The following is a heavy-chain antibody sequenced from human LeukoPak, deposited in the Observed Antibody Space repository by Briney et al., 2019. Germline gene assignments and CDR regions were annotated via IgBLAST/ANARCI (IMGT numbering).Heavy chain of an antibody. CDR3: ARVIGYDQLDY. CDR1: GGSISSGGYY. V-gene: IGHV4-31*03. Sequence: SQTLSLTCTVSGGSISSGGYYWSWIRQPPGKGLEWIGSISYSGSTYYNPSLKSRVSISVSTSKNRFSLQLGSVTAADTAVYYCARVIGYDQLDYWGQGTLVTVSS. CDR2: ISYSGST. J-gene: IGHJ4*02. D-gene: IGHD5-12*01.